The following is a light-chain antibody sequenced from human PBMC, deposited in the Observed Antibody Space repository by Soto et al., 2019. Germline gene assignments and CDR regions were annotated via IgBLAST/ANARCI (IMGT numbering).Light chain of an antibody. J-gene: IGKJ1*01. CDR2: DTS. CDR3: QHYNNWSRA. CDR1: QGIDDT. V-gene: IGKV3D-15*01. Sequence: EIMMSLSLATLSVYPGEGATLSCRASQGIDDTLAWYQQKPGQTPRLLIYDTSIRATGVPARFSGSGSGAEFTLTINSLQSEDFAVYYCQHYNNWSRAFGQGSMADVK.